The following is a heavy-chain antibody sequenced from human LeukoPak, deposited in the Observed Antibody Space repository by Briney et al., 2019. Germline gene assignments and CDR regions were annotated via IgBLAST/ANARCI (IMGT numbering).Heavy chain of an antibody. V-gene: IGHV3-74*01. J-gene: IGHJ4*02. CDR3: ARAPSGYFDY. CDR2: INTDGSST. CDR1: GFTFSTYW. Sequence: PGGSLRLSCAASGFTFSTYWMHRVRQGPGKGLVWVSRINTDGSSTSYADSVKGRFTISRDNAENTLYLQMNSLRAEDTAVYYCARAPSGYFDYWGQGTLVTVSS. D-gene: IGHD1-26*01.